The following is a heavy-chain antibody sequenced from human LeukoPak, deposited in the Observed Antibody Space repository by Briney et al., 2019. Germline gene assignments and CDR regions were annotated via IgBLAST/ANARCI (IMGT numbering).Heavy chain of an antibody. J-gene: IGHJ3*02. V-gene: IGHV3-21*01. Sequence: PGGSLSLSCAVSGFTFTIYNMNWVSQAPGKGLEWVSSISGSSSYIYYADSLKGRFTISRDNAKNSLYLQMNSLRAEDTAMFYCARRGTGDAFDIWGQGTMVTVSS. CDR3: ARRGTGDAFDI. CDR2: ISGSSSYI. CDR1: GFTFTIYN. D-gene: IGHD3-10*01.